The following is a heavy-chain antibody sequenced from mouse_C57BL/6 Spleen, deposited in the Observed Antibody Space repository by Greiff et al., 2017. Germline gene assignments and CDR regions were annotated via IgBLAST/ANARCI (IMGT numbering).Heavy chain of an antibody. D-gene: IGHD2-5*01. J-gene: IGHJ2*01. Sequence: QVQLKESGAELVKPGASVKMSCKASGYTFTSYWITWVKQRPGQGLEWIGDIYPGSGSTNYNEKFKSKATLTVDTSSSTAYMQLSSLTSEDSAVYYCARSSNYYFDYWGQGTTLTVSS. CDR3: ARSSNYYFDY. V-gene: IGHV1-55*01. CDR1: GYTFTSYW. CDR2: IYPGSGST.